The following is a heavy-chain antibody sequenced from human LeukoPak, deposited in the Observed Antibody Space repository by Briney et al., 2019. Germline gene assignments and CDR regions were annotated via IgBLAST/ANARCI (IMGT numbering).Heavy chain of an antibody. CDR2: ISGSGDYT. CDR3: ARDCCGSSHFYYYYMDV. V-gene: IGHV3-23*01. D-gene: IGHD6-13*01. J-gene: IGHJ6*03. CDR1: GFPFSTYA. Sequence: GGSLRLSCAASGFPFSTYAMAWVREAPGKGLEWVSGISGSGDYTFYANSVKGRFTIFRDNSQNTLHLQMNSLGAEDTALYYCARDCCGSSHFYYYYMDVWGKGTTVTVSS.